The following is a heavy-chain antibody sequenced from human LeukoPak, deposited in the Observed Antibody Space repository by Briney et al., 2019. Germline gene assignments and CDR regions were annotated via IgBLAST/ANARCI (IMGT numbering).Heavy chain of an antibody. Sequence: GSLRLSCAASGLTFSAYWMSWVRQAPGKGLEWIGSIYYSGSTYYNPSLKSRVTISVDTSKNQFSLKLSSVTAADTAVYYCARGGLGIEWGQGTLVTVSS. CDR1: GLTFSAYW. CDR2: IYYSGST. J-gene: IGHJ4*02. V-gene: IGHV4-39*07. CDR3: ARGGLGIE. D-gene: IGHD7-27*01.